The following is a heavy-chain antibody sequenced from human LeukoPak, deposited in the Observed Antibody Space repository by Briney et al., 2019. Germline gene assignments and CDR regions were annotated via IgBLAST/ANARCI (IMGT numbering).Heavy chain of an antibody. J-gene: IGHJ4*02. V-gene: IGHV3-23*01. CDR2: ISGSGGST. CDR3: AKVNTAFAWDYFDY. D-gene: IGHD5-18*01. Sequence: PGGSLRLSCAASGFTFSSYAMSWVRQAPGKGLEWVSAISGSGGSTYYADSVKGRFTISRHNSKNTLYLQMNSLREEDTAVSYCAKVNTAFAWDYFDYWGQGTLVTVSS. CDR1: GFTFSSYA.